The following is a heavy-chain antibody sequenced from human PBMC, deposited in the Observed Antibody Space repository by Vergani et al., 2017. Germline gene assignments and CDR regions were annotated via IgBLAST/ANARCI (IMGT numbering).Heavy chain of an antibody. Sequence: QVQLVQSGAEVKKPGASVKVSCKASGYTFTSYGISWVRQAPGQGLEWMGCISAYNGNTNYAQKLQGRVTMTTDTSTSTPYMELRSLRSDETAVYYCARDGYDYYDSSGQHDYWGQGTLVTVSS. J-gene: IGHJ4*02. V-gene: IGHV1-18*01. CDR1: GYTFTSYG. CDR2: ISAYNGNT. D-gene: IGHD3-22*01. CDR3: ARDGYDYYDSSGQHDY.